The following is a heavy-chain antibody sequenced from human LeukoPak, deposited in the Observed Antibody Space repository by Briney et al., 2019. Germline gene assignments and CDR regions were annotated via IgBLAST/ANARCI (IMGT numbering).Heavy chain of an antibody. J-gene: IGHJ4*02. V-gene: IGHV3-64*01. CDR2: ISSNGGST. CDR1: EFTFSSYP. Sequence: PGGSLRLSCAASEFTFSSYPMHWVRQAPGKGLEYVSAISSNGGSTYYANSVKGRFTISRDNSKNTLYLQMGSLRAEDMAVYYCARGEVDTAMALRNWGQGTLVTVSS. D-gene: IGHD5-18*01. CDR3: ARGEVDTAMALRN.